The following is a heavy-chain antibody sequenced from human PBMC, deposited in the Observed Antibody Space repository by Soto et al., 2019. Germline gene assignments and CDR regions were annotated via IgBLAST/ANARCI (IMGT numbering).Heavy chain of an antibody. CDR1: GGSLSGATYS. V-gene: IGHV4-30-2*01. Sequence: SETLSLICGVSGGSLSGATYSWNWIRQPPGKGLEWIGYIFNSGTTYYNPSLKSRVTISIDVSKNQFSLSLRSFTAADTAIYYFASSREVDYW. CDR3: ASSREVDY. J-gene: IGHJ4*01. CDR2: IFNSGTT.